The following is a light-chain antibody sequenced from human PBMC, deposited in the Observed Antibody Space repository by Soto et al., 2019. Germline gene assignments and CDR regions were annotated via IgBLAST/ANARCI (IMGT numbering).Light chain of an antibody. CDR2: GAS. V-gene: IGKV3-15*01. CDR1: HSVIIN. CDR3: QKYNNWPWT. Sequence: EIVMTHAPATLSVSPGERATLSCSSSHSVIINLAWYQQKPCQAPRLLIYGASTSDTGIQARFSCSGSGTEFTLNIRSLQSEDFAVYHCQKYNNWPWTFRQGTKVDIK. J-gene: IGKJ1*01.